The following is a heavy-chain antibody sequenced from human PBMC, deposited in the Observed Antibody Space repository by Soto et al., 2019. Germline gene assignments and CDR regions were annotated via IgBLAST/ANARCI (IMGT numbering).Heavy chain of an antibody. CDR2: IYYSGST. V-gene: IGHV4-30-4*01. J-gene: IGHJ4*02. CDR3: ARESSGYSYGALPIDY. D-gene: IGHD5-18*01. Sequence: SETLSLTCTVSGGSISSGDYYWSWIRQPPGKGLEWIGYIYYSGSTYYNPSLKSRVTISVDTSKNQFSLKLSSVTAADTAVYYCARESSGYSYGALPIDYWGQGTLVTVSS. CDR1: GGSISSGDYY.